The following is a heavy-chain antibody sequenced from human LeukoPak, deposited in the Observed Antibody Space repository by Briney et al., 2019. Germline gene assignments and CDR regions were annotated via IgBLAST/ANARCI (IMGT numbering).Heavy chain of an antibody. D-gene: IGHD3-22*01. CDR3: AKDPGYYYDSSGIFDY. J-gene: IGHJ4*02. V-gene: IGHV3-9*01. CDR1: GFTFDDYA. Sequence: TGGSLRLSCAASGFTFDDYAMHWVRQTPGKGLEWVSGINWNSGSIGYADSVKGRFTISRDNAKNSLYLQMNSLRAEDTALYYCAKDPGYYYDSSGIFDYWGQGTLVTVSS. CDR2: INWNSGSI.